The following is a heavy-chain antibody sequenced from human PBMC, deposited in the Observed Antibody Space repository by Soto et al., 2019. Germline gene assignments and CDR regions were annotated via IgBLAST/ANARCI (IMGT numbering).Heavy chain of an antibody. CDR3: ARDDCSGGSCYSENYYYGMDV. J-gene: IGHJ6*02. V-gene: IGHV1-69*01. CDR2: IIPIFGTA. CDR1: GGTFSSYA. D-gene: IGHD2-15*01. Sequence: QVQLVQSGAAVKKPGSSVKVSCKASGGTFSSYAISWVRQAPGQGLEWMGGIIPIFGTANYAQKFQGRVTITADESTSTAYMELSSLRSEDTAVYYCARDDCSGGSCYSENYYYGMDVWGQGTTVTVSS.